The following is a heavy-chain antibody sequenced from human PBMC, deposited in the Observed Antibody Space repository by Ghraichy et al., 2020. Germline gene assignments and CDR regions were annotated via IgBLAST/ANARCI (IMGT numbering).Heavy chain of an antibody. Sequence: GGSLRLSCAASGFTFSSYAMHWVRQAPGKGLEWVAVISYDGSNKYYADSVKGRFTISRDNSKNTLYLQMNSLRAEDTAVYYCARELIVGAWGMDVWGQGTTVTVSS. V-gene: IGHV3-30-3*01. CDR1: GFTFSSYA. CDR2: ISYDGSNK. J-gene: IGHJ6*02. D-gene: IGHD1-26*01. CDR3: ARELIVGAWGMDV.